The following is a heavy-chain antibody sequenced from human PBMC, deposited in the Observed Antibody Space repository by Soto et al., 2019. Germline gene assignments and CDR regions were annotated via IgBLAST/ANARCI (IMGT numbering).Heavy chain of an antibody. Sequence: ASVKVSCKASGYTFTSYAMHWVRQAPGQRLEWMGRINAGNGNTKYSQKFQGRVTITRDTSASTAYMELSSLRSEDTAVYYCARVRTGGDHYYYYYGMDVWGQGTTVTVSS. J-gene: IGHJ6*02. CDR3: ARVRTGGDHYYYYYGMDV. CDR2: INAGNGNT. D-gene: IGHD2-21*02. CDR1: GYTFTSYA. V-gene: IGHV1-3*01.